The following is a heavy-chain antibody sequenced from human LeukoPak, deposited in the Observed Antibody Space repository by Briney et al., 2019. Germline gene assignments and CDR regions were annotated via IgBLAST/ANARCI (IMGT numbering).Heavy chain of an antibody. J-gene: IGHJ4*02. Sequence: GGSLRLSCAASGFPFSSYTMNWVRQAPGKGLEWVSSISSSSSYIYYADSMKGRLTISRDNAKNSLFLQMNDLRAEDTAVYYCAKDRRYFDTGGLGGPDYWGQGTLITVSS. V-gene: IGHV3-21*01. CDR3: AKDRRYFDTGGLGGPDY. D-gene: IGHD2-8*02. CDR1: GFPFSSYT. CDR2: ISSSSSYI.